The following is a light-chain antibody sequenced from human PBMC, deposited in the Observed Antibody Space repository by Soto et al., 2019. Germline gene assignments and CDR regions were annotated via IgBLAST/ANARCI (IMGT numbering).Light chain of an antibody. J-gene: IGLJ1*01. Sequence: QSALTQPASVSGSPGQSITISCTGTSSDVGGYDFVSWYQQHPGKAPKLLIYEVSNRPSGVSNRFFGSKSGNTASLTISGLQYEDEADYYCTSFTSSHTYVFGTGTKLTVL. V-gene: IGLV2-14*01. CDR2: EVS. CDR1: SSDVGGYDF. CDR3: TSFTSSHTYV.